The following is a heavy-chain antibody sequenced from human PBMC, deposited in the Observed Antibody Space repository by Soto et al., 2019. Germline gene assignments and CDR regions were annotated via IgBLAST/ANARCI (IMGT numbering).Heavy chain of an antibody. CDR2: ISSNGGNT. J-gene: IGHJ4*02. CDR1: GFTFSNYA. CDR3: VKAVFSGYYYVPFDY. V-gene: IGHV3-64D*06. Sequence: GGSLRLSCSASGFTFSNYAMHWVRQAPGKGLEYVSAISSNGGNTYYADSVKGRFTISRDNSKNTLYLQMSSLRTEDTAVYYCVKAVFSGYYYVPFDYWGQGTLVTSP. D-gene: IGHD3-22*01.